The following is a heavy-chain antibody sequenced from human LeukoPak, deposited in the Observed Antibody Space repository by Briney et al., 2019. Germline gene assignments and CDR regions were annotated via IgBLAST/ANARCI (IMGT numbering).Heavy chain of an antibody. CDR1: GGSISSSSYY. J-gene: IGHJ4*02. CDR3: ARMTTVTTLAPPGIDY. D-gene: IGHD4-11*01. CDR2: IYYDRST. Sequence: SETLSLTCTVSGGSISSSSYYWGWIRQPPGKGLEWIGNIYYDRSTYYNPSLKSRVTISVDTSKNQFSLKLSSVTAADTAVYYCARMTTVTTLAPPGIDYWGQGTLVTVSS. V-gene: IGHV4-39*07.